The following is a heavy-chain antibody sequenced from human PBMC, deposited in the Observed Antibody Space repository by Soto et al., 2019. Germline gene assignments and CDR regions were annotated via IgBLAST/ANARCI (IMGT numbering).Heavy chain of an antibody. V-gene: IGHV1-18*01. Sequence: QVQLVQSGAEVKKPGASVKVSCKASGYTFTNYVIIWVRQAPGQGLEWMGWIGAYNGNTNYPQSIQGRVTMSADTSTNTAYMELRSLRSDDTAVYFCARGVTGGLNDYWGQGTLVTVSS. CDR1: GYTFTNYV. CDR2: IGAYNGNT. D-gene: IGHD3-16*01. CDR3: ARGVTGGLNDY. J-gene: IGHJ4*02.